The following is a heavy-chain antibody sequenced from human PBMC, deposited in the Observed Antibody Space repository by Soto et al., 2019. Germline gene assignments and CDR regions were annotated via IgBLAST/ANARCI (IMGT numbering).Heavy chain of an antibody. CDR3: ARGDCSSTSCYDYYYYGMDV. D-gene: IGHD2-2*01. Sequence: GGSLRLSCAASGFTFSSYWMHWVRQAPGKGLVWVSRINSDGSSTSYADSVKGRFTISRDNAKNTLYLQMNSLRAEDTAVYYCARGDCSSTSCYDYYYYGMDVWGQGTTVTVSS. J-gene: IGHJ6*02. CDR1: GFTFSSYW. CDR2: INSDGSST. V-gene: IGHV3-74*01.